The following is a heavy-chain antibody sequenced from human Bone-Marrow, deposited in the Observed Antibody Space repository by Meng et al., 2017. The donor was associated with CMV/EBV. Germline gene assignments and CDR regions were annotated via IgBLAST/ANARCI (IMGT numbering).Heavy chain of an antibody. CDR2: IYYSGST. CDR3: ARDEDDSSGYNY. V-gene: IGHV4-61*01. CDR1: GGSVSSGRYY. D-gene: IGHD3-22*01. J-gene: IGHJ4*02. Sequence: TGSGGSVSSGRYYWSWIRQPPGKGLEWIGYIYYSGSTNYNPSLKSRVTISVDTSKNQFSLKLSSVTAADTAVYYCARDEDDSSGYNYWGQGTLVTVSS.